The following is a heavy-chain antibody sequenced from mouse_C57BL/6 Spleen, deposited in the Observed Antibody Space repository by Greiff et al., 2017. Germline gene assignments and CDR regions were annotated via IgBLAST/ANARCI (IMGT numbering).Heavy chain of an antibody. Sequence: VQLQQPGAELVKPGASVKMSCKASGYTFTSYWITWVKQRPGQGLEWIGDIYPGSGSTNYNEKFKSKATLTVDTSSSTAYMQLSSLTSEDSAVYYCAREMGYYGSSYGYFDYWGQGTTLTVSS. J-gene: IGHJ2*01. V-gene: IGHV1-55*01. CDR1: GYTFTSYW. CDR3: AREMGYYGSSYGYFDY. D-gene: IGHD1-1*01. CDR2: IYPGSGST.